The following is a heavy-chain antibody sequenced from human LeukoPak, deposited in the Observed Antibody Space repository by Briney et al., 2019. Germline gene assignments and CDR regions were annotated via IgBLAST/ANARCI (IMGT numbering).Heavy chain of an antibody. Sequence: ASVKVSCKASGYTFTSYDINWVRQATGQGPEWMGWMSPNSGNTGYAQKFQGRVTMTRSTSMSTAYMELSSLRAEDTAVYYCARESTAAAAQVGTSGGHYWGQGTLVTVSS. CDR2: MSPNSGNT. CDR1: GYTFTSYD. CDR3: ARESTAAAAQVGTSGGHY. D-gene: IGHD6-13*01. V-gene: IGHV1-8*01. J-gene: IGHJ4*02.